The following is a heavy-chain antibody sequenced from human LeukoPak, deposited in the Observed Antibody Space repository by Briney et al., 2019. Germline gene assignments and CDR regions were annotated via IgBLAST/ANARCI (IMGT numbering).Heavy chain of an antibody. CDR2: INSGGST. V-gene: IGHV3-53*05. D-gene: IGHD1-14*01. CDR3: ATINRAVPDY. J-gene: IGHJ4*02. CDR1: GFAVSANY. Sequence: GGSLRLSCAASGFAVSANYMTWVRQAPGKGLEWVSLINSGGSTDYSDSVKGRFTVSRDNSKNTVYLQMNSLRAEDTAVYYCATINRAVPDYWGQGTLVTVSS.